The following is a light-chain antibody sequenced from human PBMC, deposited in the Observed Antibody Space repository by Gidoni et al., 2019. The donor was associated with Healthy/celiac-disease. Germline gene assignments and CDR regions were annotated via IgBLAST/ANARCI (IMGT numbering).Light chain of an antibody. J-gene: IGKJ5*01. CDR2: LGS. Sequence: DIVMTQSPLSLPFTPGEPASISCRSSQSLLHSNGYNYLDWYLQNPGQSPQLLIYLGSNRASGVPDRFSGSGSGTDFTLKISRVEAEDVGVYYCMQALQTPITFGQGTRLEIK. CDR3: MQALQTPIT. CDR1: QSLLHSNGYNY. V-gene: IGKV2-28*01.